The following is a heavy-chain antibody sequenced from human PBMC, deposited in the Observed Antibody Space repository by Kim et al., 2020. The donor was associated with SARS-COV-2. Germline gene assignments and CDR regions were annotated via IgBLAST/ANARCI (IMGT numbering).Heavy chain of an antibody. D-gene: IGHD6-13*01. Sequence: SGPTLVKPTQTLTLTCTFSGFSLSPSGVGVGWIRQPPGKALEWLALIYWDDDKRYSPSLKSRLTITKDNSKNQVVLTMTNMDPVDTATYYCAHQMTNSSSWYVVFSYWGQGTLVTVSS. CDR3: AHQMTNSSSWYVVFSY. V-gene: IGHV2-5*02. CDR2: IYWDDDK. CDR1: GFSLSPSGVG. J-gene: IGHJ4*02.